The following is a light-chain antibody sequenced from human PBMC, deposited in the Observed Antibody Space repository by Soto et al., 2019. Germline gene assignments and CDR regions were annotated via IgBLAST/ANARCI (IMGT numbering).Light chain of an antibody. Sequence: EIVMTQSPATRSVSPGERATRSGRASRSVSILLAWYQQKPGQAPRLLISGASTGATGVPATFSGSGSGTDFTLTISSLEPEDSAIYYCQQRNIWPPVTFGQGTRLEIK. V-gene: IGKV3-15*01. CDR3: QQRNIWPPVT. CDR2: GAS. J-gene: IGKJ5*01. CDR1: RSVSIL.